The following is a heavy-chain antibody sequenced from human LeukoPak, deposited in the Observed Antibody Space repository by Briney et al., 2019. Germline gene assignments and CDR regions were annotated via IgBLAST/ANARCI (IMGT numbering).Heavy chain of an antibody. CDR2: ISYDGSNK. V-gene: IGHV3-30*04. D-gene: IGHD2-15*01. Sequence: SGGSLRLACAASGFTFSSYAMHWVRQAPGKGLEWVGVISYDGSNKYYADSVKGRFTISRDNSKNTLYLQMNSLRAEDTAVYYCARDWGYCSGGSCYSFDYWGQGTLVSVSS. J-gene: IGHJ4*02. CDR3: ARDWGYCSGGSCYSFDY. CDR1: GFTFSSYA.